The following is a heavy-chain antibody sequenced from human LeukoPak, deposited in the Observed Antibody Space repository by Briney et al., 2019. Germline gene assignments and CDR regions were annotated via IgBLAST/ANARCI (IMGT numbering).Heavy chain of an antibody. CDR3: ARRIVATTRSLYYYYGMDV. J-gene: IGHJ6*02. CDR1: GGTFSSYA. V-gene: IGHV1-69*04. D-gene: IGHD5-12*01. CDR2: IIPILGIA. Sequence: SVKVSCKASGGTFSSYAVSWVRQAPGQGLEWMGRIIPILGIANYAQKFQGRVTITADKSTSTAYMELSSLRSEDTAVYYCARRIVATTRSLYYYYGMDVWGQGTTVTVSS.